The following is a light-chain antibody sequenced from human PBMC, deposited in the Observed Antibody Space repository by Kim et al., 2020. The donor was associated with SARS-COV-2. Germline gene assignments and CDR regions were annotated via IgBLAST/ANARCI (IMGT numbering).Light chain of an antibody. CDR1: QSGRSS. Sequence: SRGESATHSGRAGQSGRSSLAWYQQKPGQAPRLLIYDASIRAPGVPARFTGSESGTEFTLTISGLQSEDFAVYFCQKYYTWSARTFGGGTKLEI. CDR2: DAS. CDR3: QKYYTWSART. J-gene: IGKJ4*01. V-gene: IGKV3-15*01.